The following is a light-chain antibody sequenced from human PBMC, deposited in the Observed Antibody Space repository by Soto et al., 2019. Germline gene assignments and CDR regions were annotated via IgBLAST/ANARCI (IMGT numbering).Light chain of an antibody. CDR3: QQYDSSPWT. CDR1: QSVSSSS. Sequence: EIVLTQSPGTLSLSPGERATLSCRASQSVSSSSLAWFQQKPGQAPRLLTHGASSRATGIPDRFSGSGSGTDFTLTISRLEPEDFAVYYCQQYDSSPWTFGQGTKVEVK. V-gene: IGKV3-20*01. CDR2: GAS. J-gene: IGKJ1*01.